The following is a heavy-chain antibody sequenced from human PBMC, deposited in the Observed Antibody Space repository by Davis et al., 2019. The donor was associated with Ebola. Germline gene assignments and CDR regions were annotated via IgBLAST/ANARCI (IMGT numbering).Heavy chain of an antibody. CDR2: IYYSGST. CDR3: ARQSGGFTGDHDAFDI. V-gene: IGHV4-39*01. Sequence: PSETLSLTCTVSGGSISSSSYYWGWIRQPPGKGLEWIGSIYYSGSTYYNPSLKSRVTISVDTSKNQFSLKLSSVTAADTAVYYCARQSGGFTGDHDAFDIWGQGTMVTVSS. D-gene: IGHD3-16*01. CDR1: GGSISSSSYY. J-gene: IGHJ3*02.